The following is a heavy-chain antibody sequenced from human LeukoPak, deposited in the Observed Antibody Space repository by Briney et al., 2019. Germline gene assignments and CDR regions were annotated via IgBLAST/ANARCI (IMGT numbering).Heavy chain of an antibody. CDR1: GFTFSSYS. CDR3: ARSKLFSLSVVPLDY. J-gene: IGHJ4*02. Sequence: GGSLRLSCAASGFTFSSYSMNWVRQAPGTGLEWVSSISSSSSYRYYADSVKGRFTISRDNAKNSLYLQMNSLRAEDTAVYYCARSKLFSLSVVPLDYWGQGTLVTVSS. CDR2: ISSSSSYR. V-gene: IGHV3-21*01. D-gene: IGHD2-2*01.